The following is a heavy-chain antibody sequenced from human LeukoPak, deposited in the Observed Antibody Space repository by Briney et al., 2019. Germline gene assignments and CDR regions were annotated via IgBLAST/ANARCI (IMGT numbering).Heavy chain of an antibody. V-gene: IGHV3-7*03. Sequence: GGSLRLSCSVSGFIFRDFSMSWVRQAPGKGLEWVANIKQDGSEKYYVDSVKGRFTISRDNAKNSLYLQMNSLRAEDTAVYYCAREKGYSSSWYPYWGQGTLVTVSS. CDR1: GFIFRDFS. CDR2: IKQDGSEK. D-gene: IGHD6-13*01. J-gene: IGHJ4*02. CDR3: AREKGYSSSWYPY.